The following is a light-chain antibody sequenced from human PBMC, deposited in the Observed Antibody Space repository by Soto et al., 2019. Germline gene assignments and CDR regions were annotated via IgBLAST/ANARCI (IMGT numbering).Light chain of an antibody. CDR3: AAWDDSLKGLI. J-gene: IGLJ2*01. V-gene: IGLV1-44*01. CDR1: SSNIGRYT. Sequence: QSVLTKPPSASGTPGQRVTISCSGSSSNIGRYTVNWYQQLPGTAPKLLTSGVPDRFSGSKSGTSASLAISGLQSEDEADYYCAAWDDSLKGLIFGGGTKVTVL.